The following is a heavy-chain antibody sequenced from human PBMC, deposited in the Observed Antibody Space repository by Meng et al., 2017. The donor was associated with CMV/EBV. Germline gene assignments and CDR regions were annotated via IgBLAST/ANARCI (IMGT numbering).Heavy chain of an antibody. J-gene: IGHJ4*02. V-gene: IGHV4-39*07. Sequence: SETLSLTCTVSGGSISSSSYYWGWLRQPPGRGLEWIGSIYYSGSTYYNPSLKSRVTISVDTSQNQFSLKLSSVTAADTAVYYCARDGINIVVVPAAMISYYFDYWGQGTLVTVSS. D-gene: IGHD2-2*01. CDR1: GGSISSSSYY. CDR2: IYYSGST. CDR3: ARDGINIVVVPAAMISYYFDY.